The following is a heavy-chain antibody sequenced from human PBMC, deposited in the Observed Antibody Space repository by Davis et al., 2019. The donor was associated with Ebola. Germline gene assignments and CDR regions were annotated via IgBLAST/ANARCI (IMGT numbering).Heavy chain of an antibody. D-gene: IGHD6-6*01. CDR2: IIPIFGTA. Sequence: AASVKVSCKASGGTFSSYAISWVRQAPGQGLEWMGGIIPIFGTANYAQKFQGRVTITADESTSTAYMELSSLRSEDTAVYYCARGDVPYYFDYWGQGTLVTVSS. J-gene: IGHJ4*02. CDR1: GGTFSSYA. V-gene: IGHV1-69*13. CDR3: ARGDVPYYFDY.